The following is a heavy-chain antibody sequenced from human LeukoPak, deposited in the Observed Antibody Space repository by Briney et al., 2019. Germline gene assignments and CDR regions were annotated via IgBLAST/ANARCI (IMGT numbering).Heavy chain of an antibody. CDR1: GGSFSGYY. CDR2: INHSGST. J-gene: IGHJ4*02. D-gene: IGHD6-19*01. V-gene: IGHV4-34*01. Sequence: SETLSLTCAVYGGSFSGYYWSWIRQPPGKGLEGIGEINHSGSTNYNPSLKSRVTISVDTSKNQFSLKLSSVTAADTAVYYCARHVSMRGWPPVAVPLDYWGQGTLVTVSS. CDR3: ARHVSMRGWPPVAVPLDY.